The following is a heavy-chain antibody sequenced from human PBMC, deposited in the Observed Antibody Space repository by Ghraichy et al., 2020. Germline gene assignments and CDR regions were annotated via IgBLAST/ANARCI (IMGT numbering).Heavy chain of an antibody. V-gene: IGHV1-18*01. CDR2: ISGYNGNT. CDR3: ARVPPDYGESLDP. CDR1: GYRLTSYG. Sequence: ASVKVSCKASGYRLTSYGINWVRQAPGQGLEWMGWISGYNGNTNYAQKFQGRVTVTMDTSTSTAYMELRSQRSDDTAVYFCARVPPDYGESLDPWGQGTLVTVSS. J-gene: IGHJ5*02. D-gene: IGHD4-17*01.